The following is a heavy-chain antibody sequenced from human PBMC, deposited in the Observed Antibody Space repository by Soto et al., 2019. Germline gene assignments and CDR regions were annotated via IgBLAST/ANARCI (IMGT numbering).Heavy chain of an antibody. CDR1: GGTFSSYA. V-gene: IGHV1-69*13. CDR3: ARPTRYYYDSSGQSAWFDP. CDR2: IIPIFGTA. D-gene: IGHD3-22*01. J-gene: IGHJ5*02. Sequence: SVKVSCKASGGTFSSYAISWVRQAPGQGLEWMGGIIPIFGTANYAQKFQGRVTITADESTSTAYMELSSLRSEDTAVYYCARPTRYYYDSSGQSAWFDPWGQGTLVTVS.